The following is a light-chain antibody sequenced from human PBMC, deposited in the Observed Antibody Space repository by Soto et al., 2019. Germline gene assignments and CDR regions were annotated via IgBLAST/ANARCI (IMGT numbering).Light chain of an antibody. CDR3: CSYTSSSTLFV. V-gene: IGLV2-14*01. J-gene: IGLJ1*01. CDR2: EVN. CDR1: SSDVGVYNY. Sequence: QSVLTQPASVSGSPGQSITISCTGTSSDVGVYNYVSWYQQHPGKAPKLMIYEVNNRPSGVSNRFSGSKSGNTASLTISGLQAEDEADYYCCSYTSSSTLFVFGTGTKLTVL.